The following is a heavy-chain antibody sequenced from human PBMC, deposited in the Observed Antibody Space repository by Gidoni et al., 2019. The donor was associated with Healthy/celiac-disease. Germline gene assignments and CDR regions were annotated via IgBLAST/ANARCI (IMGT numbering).Heavy chain of an antibody. CDR1: GGSISSYY. CDR3: ARALYYDFWSGTLGMDV. V-gene: IGHV4-59*01. CDR2: IYYSGST. J-gene: IGHJ6*02. Sequence: QVQLQESGTGLVKPSETLSLTCTVSGGSISSYYWSWIRQPPGKGLEWIGYIYYSGSTYYNPSLKSRVTISVDTSKNQFSLKLSSVTAADTAVYYCARALYYDFWSGTLGMDVWGQGTTVTVSS. D-gene: IGHD3-3*01.